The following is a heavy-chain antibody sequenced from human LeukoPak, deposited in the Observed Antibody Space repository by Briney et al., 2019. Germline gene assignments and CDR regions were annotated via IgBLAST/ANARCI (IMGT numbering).Heavy chain of an antibody. V-gene: IGHV3-23*01. CDR2: IVGSGGST. D-gene: IGHD3-3*01. Sequence: QTGGSLRLSCTASGFTFSSYAMRWVRQAPRRGLQWVSGIVGSGGSTYSADSVKGRFTISSDNSKNTLHLQMNSRRAQDTAGDYCAKGTLWSGYYYFDYWGQGTLVTVSS. CDR1: GFTFSSYA. J-gene: IGHJ4*02. CDR3: AKGTLWSGYYYFDY.